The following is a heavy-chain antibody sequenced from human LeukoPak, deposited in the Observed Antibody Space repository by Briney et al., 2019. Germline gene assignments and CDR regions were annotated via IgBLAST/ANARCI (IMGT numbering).Heavy chain of an antibody. CDR2: IIPIFGTA. CDR1: GGTFSGYA. V-gene: IGHV1-69*05. Sequence: SVKVSCKASGGTFSGYAISWVRQAPGQGLEWMGGIIPIFGTANYAQKFQGRVTITTDESTSTAYMELSSLRSEDTAVYYCARASDSLTGTTGNWFDPWGQGTLVTVSS. D-gene: IGHD1-7*01. CDR3: ARASDSLTGTTGNWFDP. J-gene: IGHJ5*02.